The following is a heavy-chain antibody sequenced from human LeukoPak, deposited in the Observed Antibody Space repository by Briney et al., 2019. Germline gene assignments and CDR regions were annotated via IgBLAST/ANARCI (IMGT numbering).Heavy chain of an antibody. CDR1: GYTFTSYG. CDR2: ISAYNGNT. V-gene: IGHV1-18*01. CDR3: ATTNCSSTSCYDLGWFDP. D-gene: IGHD2-2*01. J-gene: IGHJ5*02. Sequence: ASVKVSCKASGYTFTSYGISWVRQAPGQGLEWMGWISAYNGNTNYAQKLQGRVTMTTDTSTSTAYMELRSLRSGDTAVYYCATTNCSSTSCYDLGWFDPWGQGTLVTVSS.